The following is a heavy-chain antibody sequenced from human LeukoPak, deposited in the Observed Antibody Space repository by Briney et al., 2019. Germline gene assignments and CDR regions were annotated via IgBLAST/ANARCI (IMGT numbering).Heavy chain of an antibody. Sequence: GGYLRLSCAASGFTFSSYAMSWVRQAPGNGLEWVSVIGGSGGSTYYADSVKGRFTISRDNSKNTLYLQMSSLRAEDTAVYYCAKKKRELRGFDYWGQGTLVTVS. J-gene: IGHJ4*02. CDR1: GFTFSSYA. CDR2: IGGSGGST. D-gene: IGHD1-7*01. CDR3: AKKKRELRGFDY. V-gene: IGHV3-23*01.